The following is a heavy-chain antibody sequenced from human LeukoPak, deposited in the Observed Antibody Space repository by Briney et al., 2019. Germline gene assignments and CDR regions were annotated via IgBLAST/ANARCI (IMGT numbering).Heavy chain of an antibody. D-gene: IGHD2-21*02. CDR2: IFPIFGTA. CDR1: GGTFSSYA. J-gene: IGHJ4*02. V-gene: IGHV1-69*05. CDR3: ARGVTSKPLDY. Sequence: SVKVSCKASGGTFSSYAISWVRQAPGQGLEWMGRIFPIFGTANYAQKFQGRVTITTDESTSTAYMELSSLRSEDTAVYYCARGVTSKPLDYWGQGTLVTVSS.